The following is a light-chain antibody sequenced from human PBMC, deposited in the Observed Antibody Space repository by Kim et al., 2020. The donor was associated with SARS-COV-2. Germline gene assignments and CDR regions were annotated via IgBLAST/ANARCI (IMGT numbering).Light chain of an antibody. Sequence: PGESATLSRRASQSVSSTSLAWYQQKPVQAPRILVYGESNRATGIPARFSDYGSGTDYTLNISRLEPEDFAVDYCQQYGSSPRITFGQGTRLEIK. CDR2: GES. V-gene: IGKV3-20*01. CDR1: QSVSSTS. J-gene: IGKJ5*01. CDR3: QQYGSSPRIT.